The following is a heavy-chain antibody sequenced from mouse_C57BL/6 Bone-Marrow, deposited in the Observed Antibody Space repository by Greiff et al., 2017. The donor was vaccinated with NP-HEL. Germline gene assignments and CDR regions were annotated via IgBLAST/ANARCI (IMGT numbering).Heavy chain of an antibody. Sequence: VKLMESGAELVRPGASVKLSCKASGYTFTDYYINWVKQRPGQGLEWIARIYPGSGNTYYNEKFKGKATLTAEKSSSTAYMQLSSLTSEDSAVYFCARSGDYGSSYNWGQGTTLTVSS. CDR2: IYPGSGNT. CDR3: ARSGDYGSSYN. D-gene: IGHD1-1*01. J-gene: IGHJ2*01. V-gene: IGHV1-76*01. CDR1: GYTFTDYY.